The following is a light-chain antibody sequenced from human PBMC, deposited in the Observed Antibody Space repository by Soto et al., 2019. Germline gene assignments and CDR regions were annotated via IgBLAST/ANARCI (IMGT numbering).Light chain of an antibody. CDR2: GDS. CDR1: SSTIGAGYN. V-gene: IGLV1-40*01. J-gene: IGLJ3*02. Sequence: QSVLTQPPSVSGAQGQRVPISCPGGSSTIGAGYNVPWYQQVPGTAPKLLIYGDSNRPSGVPDRFSGSKSGTSASLAITGLQAEDEADYYCQSYDSSLSGWLFGGGTKVTVL. CDR3: QSYDSSLSGWL.